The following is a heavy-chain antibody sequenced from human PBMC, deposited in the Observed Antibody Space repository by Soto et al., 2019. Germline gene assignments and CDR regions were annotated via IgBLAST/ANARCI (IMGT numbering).Heavy chain of an antibody. CDR2: VNPIVSMS. CDR1: GDTFNFYS. V-gene: IGHV1-69*02. CDR3: ASSYGSGYRAFDY. Sequence: QVQLVQSGAEVKRPGSSVKVSCKASGDTFNFYSINWVRQAPGLGVEWMGRVNPIVSMSNYGQKFQGRVTMTADRSTRTAYMELSSLRSEDTAIYYCASSYGSGYRAFDYWGQGARVTVSS. J-gene: IGHJ4*02. D-gene: IGHD3-10*01.